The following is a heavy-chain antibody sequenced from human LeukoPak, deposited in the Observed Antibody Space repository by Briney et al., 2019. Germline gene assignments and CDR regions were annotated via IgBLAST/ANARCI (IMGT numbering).Heavy chain of an antibody. J-gene: IGHJ5*02. D-gene: IGHD3-10*01. V-gene: IGHV3-30-3*01. CDR3: MRDYMGWFDP. CDR2: ISLDGSTE. CDR1: GLSLSNFQ. Sequence: PGGSLRLSCVASGLSLSNFQMYWVRQAPGKGLEWVSIISLDGSTEFYADSVKGRFTISRDTASNTMHLEMNNLRIEDTAVYYCMRDYMGWFDPWGQGSLVTVSS.